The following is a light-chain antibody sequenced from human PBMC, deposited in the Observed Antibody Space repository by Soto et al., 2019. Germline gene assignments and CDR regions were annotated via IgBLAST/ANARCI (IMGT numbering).Light chain of an antibody. V-gene: IGLV2-8*01. CDR1: NSDVGGYNY. J-gene: IGLJ3*02. CDR2: EVT. Sequence: QSALTQPPSASGSPGQSVTISCTGTNSDVGGYNYVSWYQQHPGKVPKLMIYEVTKRPSGVPDRFSGSKSGNTASLTVSGLQAEDEADYYCSSYAGSNILVFGGGTKLTVL. CDR3: SSYAGSNILV.